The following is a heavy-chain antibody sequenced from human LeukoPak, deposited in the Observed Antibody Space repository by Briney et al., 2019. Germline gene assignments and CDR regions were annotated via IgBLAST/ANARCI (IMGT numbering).Heavy chain of an antibody. V-gene: IGHV4-30-4*08. J-gene: IGHJ4*02. CDR1: GGSISSGDYY. CDR3: ARAGRDYVWGSYRLNYFDY. CDR2: IYYSGST. Sequence: SQTLSLTCTVSGGSISSGDYYWSWIRQPPGKGLEWIGYIYYSGSTYYNPSLKSRVTISVDTSKNQFSLKLSSVTAADTAVYYCARAGRDYVWGSYRLNYFDYWGQRTLVTVSS. D-gene: IGHD3-16*02.